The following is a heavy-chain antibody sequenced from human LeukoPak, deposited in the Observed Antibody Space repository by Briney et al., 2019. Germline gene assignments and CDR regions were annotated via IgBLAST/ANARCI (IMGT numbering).Heavy chain of an antibody. D-gene: IGHD4-11*01. CDR2: IWSDGTEK. Sequence: PGRSLRLSCAASGFTYSHFGMHWVRQGPGRGLEWVAVIWSDGTEKYYGDAVKGRFTISRDNSRNTLYLQMNSLRDDDTAVYYCAKDAQRGFDYSNSLEYWGQGTLVTVSS. J-gene: IGHJ4*02. CDR1: GFTYSHFG. CDR3: AKDAQRGFDYSNSLEY. V-gene: IGHV3-33*06.